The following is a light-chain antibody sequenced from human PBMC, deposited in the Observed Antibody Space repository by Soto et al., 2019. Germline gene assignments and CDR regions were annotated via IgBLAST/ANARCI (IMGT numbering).Light chain of an antibody. V-gene: IGKV3-15*01. Sequence: DIVLTQSPAALSLSPGERATLSCRASQTVSSNLAWYQQKPGQAPRLLISTRATGIPARFSGSGSGTEFTLTISSLQSEDFAVYYCQQYNNWPITFGQGTRLEIK. J-gene: IGKJ5*01. CDR3: QQYNNWPIT. CDR1: QTVSSN.